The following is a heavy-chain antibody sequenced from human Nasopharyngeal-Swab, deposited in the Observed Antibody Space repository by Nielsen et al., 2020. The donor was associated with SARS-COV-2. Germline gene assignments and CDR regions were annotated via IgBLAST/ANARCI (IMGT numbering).Heavy chain of an antibody. J-gene: IGHJ4*02. Sequence: VRQMPGKGLEWVSSISSSSTYIYYADSVKGRFIVSRDNAKNSLYLQMSSLRTEDAAVYYCARSPYYDFWSGYYTRFDYWGRGTLVTVSS. CDR2: ISSSSTYI. D-gene: IGHD3-3*01. V-gene: IGHV3-21*01. CDR3: ARSPYYDFWSGYYTRFDY.